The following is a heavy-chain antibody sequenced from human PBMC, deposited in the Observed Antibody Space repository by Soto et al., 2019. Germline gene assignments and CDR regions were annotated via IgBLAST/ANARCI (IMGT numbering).Heavy chain of an antibody. D-gene: IGHD4-17*01. CDR2: ISWDGGST. Sequence: GGSVRLSCAASGFTFDDYAMHWVRQAPGKGLEWVSLISWDGGSTYYADSVKGRFTISRDNSKNSLYLQMNSLRAEDTALYYCAKDFLNYGDYSDYYYYYGMDVWGQGTTVAVSS. J-gene: IGHJ6*02. CDR1: GFTFDDYA. CDR3: AKDFLNYGDYSDYYYYYGMDV. V-gene: IGHV3-43D*04.